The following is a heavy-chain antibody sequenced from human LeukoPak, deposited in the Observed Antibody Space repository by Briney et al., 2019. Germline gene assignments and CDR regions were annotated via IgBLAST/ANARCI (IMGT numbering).Heavy chain of an antibody. CDR3: ARGGYYGSGNDFRFDP. CDR2: IYYSGST. CDR1: GGSISSYY. V-gene: IGHV4-59*01. Sequence: SETLSLTCTASGGSISSYYWSWIRQPPGKGLEWIGYIYYSGSTNYKPSLKSRVTISVDTSKNQFSLKLSSVTAADTAVYYCARGGYYGSGNDFRFDPWGQGTLVTVSS. D-gene: IGHD3-10*01. J-gene: IGHJ5*02.